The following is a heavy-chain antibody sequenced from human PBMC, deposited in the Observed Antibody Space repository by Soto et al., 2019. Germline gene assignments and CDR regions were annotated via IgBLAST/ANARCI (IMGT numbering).Heavy chain of an antibody. CDR3: ARQPFAMIVVLRSWYFDL. D-gene: IGHD3-22*01. J-gene: IGHJ2*01. CDR1: GGSISSSSYY. CDR2: IYYSGST. Sequence: TSETLSFTCTVSGGSISSSSYYWGWIRQPPGKGLEWIGSIYYSGSTYYNPSLKSRVTISVDTSKNQFSLKLSSVTAADTAVYYCARQPFAMIVVLRSWYFDLWGRGTLVTVSS. V-gene: IGHV4-39*01.